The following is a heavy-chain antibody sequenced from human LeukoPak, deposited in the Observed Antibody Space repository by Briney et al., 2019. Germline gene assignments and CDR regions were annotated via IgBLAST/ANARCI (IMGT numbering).Heavy chain of an antibody. CDR1: GFTFSSYG. CDR2: IRYDGSNK. J-gene: IGHJ4*02. CDR3: AKDSWEAGVTGEIDY. D-gene: IGHD3-10*01. V-gene: IGHV3-30*02. Sequence: GGSLRLSCAASGFTFSSYGMHWVRHAPDKGLEWVAFIRYDGSNKYYSDSVKGRFTISRDHSKNTLYLQMNSLRAEDTAVYYCAKDSWEAGVTGEIDYWGQGTLVTVSS.